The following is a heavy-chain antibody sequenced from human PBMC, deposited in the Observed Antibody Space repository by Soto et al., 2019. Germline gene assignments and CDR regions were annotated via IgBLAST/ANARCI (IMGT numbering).Heavy chain of an antibody. CDR2: INHSGST. J-gene: IGHJ4*02. CDR1: GGSFSGYY. CDR3: ARRRVPAVRGVFDY. V-gene: IGHV4-34*01. D-gene: IGHD2-2*01. Sequence: QVQLQQWGAGLLKPSETLSLTCAVYGGSFSGYYWSWIRQPPGKGLEWIGEINHSGSTNYNPSLKRRVTISVDTSKNQFSLKLSSVTAADTAVYYCARRRVPAVRGVFDYWGQGTLVTVSS.